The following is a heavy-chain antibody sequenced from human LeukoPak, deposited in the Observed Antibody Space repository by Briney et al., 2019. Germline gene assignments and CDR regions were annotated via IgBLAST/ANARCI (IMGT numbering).Heavy chain of an antibody. CDR1: GLTFSSYS. CDR3: ARVLDSSSWYRRPDARYYFDY. D-gene: IGHD6-13*01. CDR2: ISSSSSYI. V-gene: IGHV3-21*01. J-gene: IGHJ4*02. Sequence: PGGSLRLSCAASGLTFSSYSMNWVRQAPGKGLEWVSSISSSSSYIYYADSVKGRFTISRDNAKNSLYLQMNSLRAEDTALYYCARVLDSSSWYRRPDARYYFDYWGQGTLVTVSS.